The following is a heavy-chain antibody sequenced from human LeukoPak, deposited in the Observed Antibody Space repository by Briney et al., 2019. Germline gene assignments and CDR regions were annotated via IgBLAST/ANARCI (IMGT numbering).Heavy chain of an antibody. CDR3: ARDHPGRAELAVAGVFDY. Sequence: AGTVSFKGAGGTFTIYAISWVRQAPGQGREWMGGIIPIFGTANYAQKFQGRVTITADESTSTASMELSSLRSEDTAVYYCARDHPGRAELAVAGVFDYWGQGTLVTVSS. J-gene: IGHJ4*02. CDR2: IIPIFGTA. D-gene: IGHD6-19*01. CDR1: GGTFTIYA. V-gene: IGHV1-69*13.